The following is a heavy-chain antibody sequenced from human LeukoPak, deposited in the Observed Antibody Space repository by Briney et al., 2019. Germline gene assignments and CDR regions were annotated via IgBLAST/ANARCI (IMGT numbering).Heavy chain of an antibody. CDR1: GFTFSSYW. V-gene: IGHV3-74*01. Sequence: GGSLRLSCAASGFTFSSYWMHWVRQAPGEGLVWVSRIKSDGSVTWYADSVKGRFTISRDNAKNMLYLQMNSLRDEGTAVYFCARDHDAVGTTIDHWGQGTLVAVSS. CDR3: ARDHDAVGTTIDH. J-gene: IGHJ4*02. CDR2: IKSDGSVT. D-gene: IGHD1-14*01.